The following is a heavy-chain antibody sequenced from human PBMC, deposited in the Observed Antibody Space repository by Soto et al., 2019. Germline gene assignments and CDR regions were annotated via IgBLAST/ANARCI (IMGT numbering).Heavy chain of an antibody. Sequence: SETLSLTCTASGGSISSSSYYGAWIRQPPGKGLVWIGSIYYSGSTYYNPSLKSRVTISVDTSKNQFSLKLSSVTAADTAVYYCARHVNGSPGFDPWGQGTLVTVSS. J-gene: IGHJ5*02. CDR2: IYYSGST. D-gene: IGHD3-10*01. CDR1: GGSISSSSYY. CDR3: ARHVNGSPGFDP. V-gene: IGHV4-39*01.